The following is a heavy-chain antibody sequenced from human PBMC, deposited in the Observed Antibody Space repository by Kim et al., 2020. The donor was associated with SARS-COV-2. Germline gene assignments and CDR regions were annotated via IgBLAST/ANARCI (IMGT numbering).Heavy chain of an antibody. V-gene: IGHV4-31*03. CDR2: IDHTGTT. D-gene: IGHD3-3*01. CDR3: GTAVDSKDAAFDV. CDR1: GVSMNTGGYY. Sequence: SETLSLTCTVSGVSMNTGGYYWNWIRQHPEKGLEWIGYIDHTGTTYYKPSLKSRVSISADTSKRQFSLRLNSVTGADTAIYYCGTAVDSKDAAFDVWGQG. J-gene: IGHJ3*01.